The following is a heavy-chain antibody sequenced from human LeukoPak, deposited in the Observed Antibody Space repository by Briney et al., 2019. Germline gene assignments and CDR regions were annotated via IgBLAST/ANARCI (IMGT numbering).Heavy chain of an antibody. CDR2: TYYRSKWYN. J-gene: IGHJ4*02. CDR1: GDSVSSNNGA. Sequence: SQTLSLTCALSGDSVSSNNGAWNWIRQYPSRGLEWLGRTYYRSKWYNEYAVSMRGRMTINADTSKNQFSLQLNSVTPEDTAIYYCARDVATSGWYTFDYWGQGTLVTVSS. CDR3: ARDVATSGWYTFDY. D-gene: IGHD6-19*01. V-gene: IGHV6-1*01.